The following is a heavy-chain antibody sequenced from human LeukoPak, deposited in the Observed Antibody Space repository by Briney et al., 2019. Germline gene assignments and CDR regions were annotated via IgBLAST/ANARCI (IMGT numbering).Heavy chain of an antibody. D-gene: IGHD3-10*01. V-gene: IGHV3-11*01. CDR2: ISDSGSTI. CDR3: AREMEGDYGSGTFFDL. Sequence: GGSLRLSCAASEFVFSDYYMSWIRQAPGKGVVGVSYISDSGSTIYYADSVKGRFTISRDNVKNLLYLQMNGLRAEDTAVYYCAREMEGDYGSGTFFDLWGQGNMVTVSS. J-gene: IGHJ4*02. CDR1: EFVFSDYY.